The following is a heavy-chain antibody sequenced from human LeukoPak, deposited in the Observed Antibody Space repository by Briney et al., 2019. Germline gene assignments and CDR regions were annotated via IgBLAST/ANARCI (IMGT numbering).Heavy chain of an antibody. V-gene: IGHV3-9*01. CDR2: ISWNSGTL. CDR1: GFTFDDYA. J-gene: IGHJ4*02. Sequence: PGGSLRLSCAASGFTFDDYAMHWVRQAPGKGLEWVSGISWNSGTLGYADSVKGRFTISRDNAKNSLYLQMNSLRAEDTALYYCAKGRGAYSYFENWGQGTLVTVSS. CDR3: AKGRGAYSYFEN. D-gene: IGHD5-18*01.